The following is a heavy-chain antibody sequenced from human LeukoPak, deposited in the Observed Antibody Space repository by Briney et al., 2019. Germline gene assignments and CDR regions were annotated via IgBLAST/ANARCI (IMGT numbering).Heavy chain of an antibody. Sequence: ASVKVSCRASGYTFTGYYMHWVRQAPGQGLEWMGWINPNTGGTNYAQEFQGRVTMTRDTSITTAYMDLSSLRSDDTAVYYCARTGIADTMDVWGKGTTVTVSS. CDR1: GYTFTGYY. J-gene: IGHJ6*03. D-gene: IGHD6-13*01. CDR3: ARTGIADTMDV. CDR2: INPNTGGT. V-gene: IGHV1-2*02.